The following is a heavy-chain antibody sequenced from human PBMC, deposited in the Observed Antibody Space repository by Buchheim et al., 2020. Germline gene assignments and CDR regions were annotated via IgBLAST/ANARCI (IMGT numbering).Heavy chain of an antibody. CDR1: GGSITSHY. CDR3: AREIRRVNYYYGMDV. J-gene: IGHJ6*02. CDR2: IHYSGST. D-gene: IGHD3-10*01. Sequence: QVQLQESGPGLVKPSETLSLTCTVSGGSITSHYWSWVRQPPGKGLEWIGYIHYSGSTNYNPSLRSRVTISVDTSRNQFSLNLKSVTDADAAVYYCAREIRRVNYYYGMDVWGQGTT. V-gene: IGHV4-59*11.